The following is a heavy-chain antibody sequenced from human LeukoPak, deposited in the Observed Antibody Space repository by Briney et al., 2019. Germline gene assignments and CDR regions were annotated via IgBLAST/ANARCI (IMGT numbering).Heavy chain of an antibody. CDR2: NIPIFGTA. CDR1: GGTFSSYA. CDR3: ARLDRGYSSSWYWFDP. V-gene: IGHV1-69*13. Sequence: SVKVSCTASGGTFSSYAISWVRQAPGQGLEWMGGNIPIFGTANYAQKFQGRVTITADESTSTAYMELSSLRSEDTAVYYCARLDRGYSSSWYWFDPWGQGTLVTVSS. D-gene: IGHD6-13*01. J-gene: IGHJ5*02.